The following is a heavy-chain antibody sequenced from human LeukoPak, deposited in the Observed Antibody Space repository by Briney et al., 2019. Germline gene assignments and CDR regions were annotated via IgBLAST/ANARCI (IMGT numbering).Heavy chain of an antibody. CDR2: IYSGGST. CDR3: AKDAAGYSSSWTNDY. J-gene: IGHJ4*02. Sequence: GGSLRLSCAASGFTVSSNYMSWVRQAPGKGLEWVSVIYSGGSTYYADSVKGRFTISRDNSKNTLYLQMNSLRAEDTAVYYCAKDAAGYSSSWTNDYWGQGTLVTVSS. V-gene: IGHV3-53*01. CDR1: GFTVSSNY. D-gene: IGHD6-13*01.